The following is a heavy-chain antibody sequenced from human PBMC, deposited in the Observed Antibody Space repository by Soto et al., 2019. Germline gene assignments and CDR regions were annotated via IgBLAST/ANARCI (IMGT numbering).Heavy chain of an antibody. J-gene: IGHJ4*02. Sequence: QVQLVESGGGVVQPGRSLRLSCAASGFIFSSYGMHWVRQAPGKGLEWVAVISYEGSRTYYADSVKGRFTITRDNSKNTLYLQMNSLRPEDTAVYYCAKEVHCGGGSCSWSEGFDYWGQGTLLTVSS. CDR1: GFIFSSYG. CDR2: ISYEGSRT. V-gene: IGHV3-30*18. D-gene: IGHD2-15*01. CDR3: AKEVHCGGGSCSWSEGFDY.